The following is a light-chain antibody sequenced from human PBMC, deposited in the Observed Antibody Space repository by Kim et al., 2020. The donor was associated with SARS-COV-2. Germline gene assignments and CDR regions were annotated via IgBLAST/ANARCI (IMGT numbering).Light chain of an antibody. CDR1: SGYSNYK. J-gene: IGLJ1*01. V-gene: IGLV9-49*01. CDR3: GADHGSGSNFVYV. CDR2: VGTGGIVG. Sequence: QPVLTRPPSASASLGASVTLTCTLSSGYSNYKVDWYQQRPGKGPRFVMQVGTGGIVGSKGDGIPDRFSVLGSGLNRYLTIKNIQEEDESDYHCGADHGSGSNFVYVFGTGTKVTVL.